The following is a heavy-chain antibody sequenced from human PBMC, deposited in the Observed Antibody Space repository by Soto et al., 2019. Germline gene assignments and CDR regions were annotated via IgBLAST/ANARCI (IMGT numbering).Heavy chain of an antibody. CDR1: GFTFSSYG. J-gene: IGHJ3*02. CDR2: ISYDGSNK. CDR3: AKLTWIQLWSSAADAFDI. D-gene: IGHD5-18*01. Sequence: QVQLVESGGGVVQPGRSLRLSCAASGFTFSSYGMHWVRQAPGKGLEWVAVISYDGSNKYYADSVKGRFTISRDNSKNTLYLQMNSLRAEDTAVYYCAKLTWIQLWSSAADAFDIWGQGTMVTVSS. V-gene: IGHV3-30*18.